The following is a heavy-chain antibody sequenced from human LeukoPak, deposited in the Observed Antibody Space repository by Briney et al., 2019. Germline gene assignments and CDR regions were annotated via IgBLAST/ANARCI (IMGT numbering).Heavy chain of an antibody. CDR2: IKEDGSEK. CDR3: ARVNDYDSGSLYRPIDY. J-gene: IGHJ4*02. V-gene: IGHV3-7*01. CDR1: AFTFSDYW. Sequence: GGSLRLSCATSAFTFSDYWMSWVRQTPGKGLEWVANIKEDGSEKYYVDSVKGRFTISRDNAKNSLYLQMNSLRAEDTAVYSCARVNDYDSGSLYRPIDYWGQGTLVTVSS. D-gene: IGHD3-10*01.